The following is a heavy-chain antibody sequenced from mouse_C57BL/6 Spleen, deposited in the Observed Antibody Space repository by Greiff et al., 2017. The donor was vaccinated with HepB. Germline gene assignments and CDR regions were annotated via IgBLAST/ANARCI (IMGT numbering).Heavy chain of an antibody. D-gene: IGHD1-1*01. Sequence: QVQLQQPGAELVKPGASVKMSCKASGYTFTSYWITWVKQRPGQGLEWIGDIYPGSGTTSYNQKFKGKATLTVDQSSSTAYMQLNSLTSEDSAVYYCARNYYGSSYWYFDVWGTGTTVTVSS. V-gene: IGHV1-55*01. CDR1: GYTFTSYW. CDR2: IYPGSGTT. J-gene: IGHJ1*03. CDR3: ARNYYGSSYWYFDV.